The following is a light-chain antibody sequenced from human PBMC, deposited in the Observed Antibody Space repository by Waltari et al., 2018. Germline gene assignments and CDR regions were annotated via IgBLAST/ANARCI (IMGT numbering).Light chain of an antibody. J-gene: IGKJ1*01. CDR3: QQYDSYSAT. CDR1: QSISSW. CDR2: KAS. Sequence: DIQMTQSPSTLSASVGDRCTITCRASQSISSWLAWYQQKPGKAPNFLIYKASSLESGVPSRFSGSGSGTEFTLTITSLQPDDFATYYCQQYDSYSATFGQGTKVEI. V-gene: IGKV1-5*03.